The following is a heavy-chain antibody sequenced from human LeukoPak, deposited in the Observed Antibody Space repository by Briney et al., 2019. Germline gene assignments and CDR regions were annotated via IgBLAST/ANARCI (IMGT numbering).Heavy chain of an antibody. D-gene: IGHD5-18*01. CDR1: GYTFSGYY. CDR3: ARVDTANRVDAFDI. J-gene: IGHJ3*02. CDR2: INPNSGGT. V-gene: IGHV1-2*02. Sequence: GASVKVSCKASGYTFSGYYMHWVRQAPGQGLEWMGWINPNSGGTDYAQKFQGRVTMTRDTSISTAYMELNRLRSDDTAVYYCARVDTANRVDAFDIWGQGTMVTVSS.